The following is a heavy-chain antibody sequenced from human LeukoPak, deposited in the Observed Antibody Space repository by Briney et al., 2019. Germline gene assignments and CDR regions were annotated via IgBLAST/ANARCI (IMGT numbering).Heavy chain of an antibody. V-gene: IGHV4-59*01. J-gene: IGHJ5*02. Sequence: TSETLSLTCTVSGGSISSYYWSWIRQPPGKGLEWIGYIYYSGNTNYNPSLKGRVTISVDTSKNQFSLKLSSVTAADTAVYYCARVGSYITMVRGLSRWFDPWGQGTLVTVSS. CDR3: ARVGSYITMVRGLSRWFDP. D-gene: IGHD3-10*01. CDR2: IYYSGNT. CDR1: GGSISSYY.